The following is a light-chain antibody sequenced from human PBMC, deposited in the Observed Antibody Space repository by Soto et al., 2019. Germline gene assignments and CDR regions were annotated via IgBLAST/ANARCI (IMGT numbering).Light chain of an antibody. Sequence: QSVLTQPPSVSAAPGQKVSISCSGGSSNIGNNYVSWYQQFPGTAPKLLIYENDQRASGIPDRFSGSKSGTSATLYITGLQTGDEATYFCATWDSSLNAVFGGGTKLTVL. CDR3: ATWDSSLNAV. CDR1: SSNIGNNY. CDR2: END. J-gene: IGLJ2*01. V-gene: IGLV1-51*01.